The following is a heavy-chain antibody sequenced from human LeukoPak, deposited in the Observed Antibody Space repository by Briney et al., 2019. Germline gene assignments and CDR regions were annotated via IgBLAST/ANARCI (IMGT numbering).Heavy chain of an antibody. CDR2: IYDSGST. Sequence: PSETLSLTCTVSGGSISSYYWSWIRQPPGKGLEGIGYIYDSGSTNYNPSLKSGGIISVDTSKNQFSLKLSSLTAADTAVYYCARSGVGSSWFNWFDPWGQGTLVTVSS. J-gene: IGHJ5*02. V-gene: IGHV4-59*08. CDR1: GGSISSYY. CDR3: ARSGVGSSWFNWFDP. D-gene: IGHD6-13*01.